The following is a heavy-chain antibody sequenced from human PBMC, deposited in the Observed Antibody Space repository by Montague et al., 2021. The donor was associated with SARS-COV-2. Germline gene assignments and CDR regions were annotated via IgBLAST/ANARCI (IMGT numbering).Heavy chain of an antibody. CDR2: IDYSGST. J-gene: IGHJ4*02. Sequence: SETLSLTCSVSGGSLKNYYWSWIRQPPGKELGWMGYIDYSGSTNYNPSLRFRLTLSVDTSSNQFSLKLNSLTSADTAVYYCARIHSSGWAYFFDYWGQGTLVSVSS. CDR3: ARIHSSGWAYFFDY. D-gene: IGHD6-19*01. CDR1: GGSLKNYY. V-gene: IGHV4-59*01.